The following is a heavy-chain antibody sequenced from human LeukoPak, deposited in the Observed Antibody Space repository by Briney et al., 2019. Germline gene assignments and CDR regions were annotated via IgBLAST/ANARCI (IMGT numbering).Heavy chain of an antibody. CDR1: GFTLTTYG. J-gene: IGHJ3*02. CDR3: AKARSGGSWTFDI. V-gene: IGHV3-30*02. Sequence: GGSLRLSCAASGFTLTTYGVHWVRQAPGQGLEWVAFIPSDGNNKQYADSVKGRVTIFRDNSKNTPYLQMNSLVTEDTAVYYCAKARSGGSWTFDIWGQGTMVIVSS. D-gene: IGHD2-15*01. CDR2: IPSDGNNK.